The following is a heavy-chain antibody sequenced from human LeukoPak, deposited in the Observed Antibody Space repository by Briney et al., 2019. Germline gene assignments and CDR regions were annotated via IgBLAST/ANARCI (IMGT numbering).Heavy chain of an antibody. V-gene: IGHV3-11*04. CDR1: GFTFSDYY. CDR2: INSSGSTI. J-gene: IGHJ6*03. D-gene: IGHD5/OR15-5a*01. Sequence: GESLRLSCAASGFTFSDYYVSWIRQAPGKGLERVAYINSSGSTIYYADSVKGRFTISRDNAKNSLYLQMNSLRAEDTAVYYCARDAVSMGILHYYYYYYMDVWGKGTTVTVSS. CDR3: ARDAVSMGILHYYYYYYMDV.